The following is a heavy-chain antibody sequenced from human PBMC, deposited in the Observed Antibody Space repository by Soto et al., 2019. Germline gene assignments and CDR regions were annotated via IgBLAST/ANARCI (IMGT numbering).Heavy chain of an antibody. Sequence: ASVKVSCKASGYTFTSYGISWVRQAPGQGLEWMGWISAYNGNTNYAQKLQGRVTMTTDTSTSTAYMELRSLRSDDTAVYYCARAIRYCSGGSCYSQYYFDYWGQGTLVTVSS. CDR3: ARAIRYCSGGSCYSQYYFDY. D-gene: IGHD2-15*01. CDR2: ISAYNGNT. J-gene: IGHJ4*02. V-gene: IGHV1-18*01. CDR1: GYTFTSYG.